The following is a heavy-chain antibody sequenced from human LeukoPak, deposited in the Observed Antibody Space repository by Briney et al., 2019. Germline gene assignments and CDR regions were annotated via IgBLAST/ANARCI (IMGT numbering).Heavy chain of an antibody. CDR1: GGSISSGSYY. Sequence: TLSLTCTVSGGSISSGSYYWSWIRQPAGKGLEWIGRIYTSGSTNYNPSLKSRVTISVDTSKNQFSLKLSSVTAADTAVYYCAREDILTGYSDYWGQGTLVTVSS. V-gene: IGHV4-61*02. J-gene: IGHJ4*02. D-gene: IGHD3-9*01. CDR3: AREDILTGYSDY. CDR2: IYTSGST.